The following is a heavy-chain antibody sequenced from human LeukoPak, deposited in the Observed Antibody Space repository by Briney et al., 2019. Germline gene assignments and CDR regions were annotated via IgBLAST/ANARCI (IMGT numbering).Heavy chain of an antibody. D-gene: IGHD3-16*01. CDR1: GGSISSGGYY. V-gene: IGHV4-31*03. CDR2: IYYGGST. Sequence: PSQTLSLTCTVSGGSISSGGYYWSWIRQHPGKGLEWIGYIYYGGSTYYNPSLKSRVTMSVDTSENQFSLKLNSVTAADTAVYYCATTVGSYFDYWSQGTLVTVSS. CDR3: ATTVGSYFDY. J-gene: IGHJ4*02.